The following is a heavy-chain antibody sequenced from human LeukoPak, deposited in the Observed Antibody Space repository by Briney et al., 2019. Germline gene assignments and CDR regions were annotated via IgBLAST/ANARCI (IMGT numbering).Heavy chain of an antibody. Sequence: SSETLSLTCTVSGGSISSSSYYWGWIRQPPGKGLEWIGSIYYSGSTYYNPSLKSRVTISVDTSKNQFSLKLSSVTAADTAVYYCARHNGHSFWSGYYTPAPYNWFDPWGQGTLVTVSS. CDR1: GGSISSSSYY. V-gene: IGHV4-39*01. CDR3: ARHNGHSFWSGYYTPAPYNWFDP. CDR2: IYYSGST. J-gene: IGHJ5*02. D-gene: IGHD3-3*01.